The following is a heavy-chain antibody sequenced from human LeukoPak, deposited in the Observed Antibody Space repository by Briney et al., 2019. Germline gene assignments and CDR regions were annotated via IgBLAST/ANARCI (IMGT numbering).Heavy chain of an antibody. CDR2: INHSGST. D-gene: IGHD2-2*01. J-gene: IGHJ4*02. CDR3: ARGRYCSSTSCYGMDY. V-gene: IGHV4-34*01. CDR1: GGSFSGYY. Sequence: PSETLSLTCAVYGGSFSGYYRSWIRQPPGKGLEWIGEINHSGSTNYNPSLKSRVTISVDTSKNQFSLKLSSVTAADTAVYYCARGRYCSSTSCYGMDYWGQGTLVTVSS.